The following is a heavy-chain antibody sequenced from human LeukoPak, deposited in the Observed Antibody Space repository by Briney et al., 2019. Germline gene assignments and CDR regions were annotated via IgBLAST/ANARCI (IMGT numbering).Heavy chain of an antibody. CDR3: AKDQKVGATSGY. V-gene: IGHV3-23*01. J-gene: IGHJ4*02. Sequence: GGSLRSSGAPPGFTFTSYAMTGAAQPPGKGRDWASAISGSGGSTYYADSVKGRFTISRDNSKNTLYLQMNSLRAEDTAVYYCAKDQKVGATSGYWGQGTLVTVSS. D-gene: IGHD1-26*01. CDR2: ISGSGGST. CDR1: GFTFTSYA.